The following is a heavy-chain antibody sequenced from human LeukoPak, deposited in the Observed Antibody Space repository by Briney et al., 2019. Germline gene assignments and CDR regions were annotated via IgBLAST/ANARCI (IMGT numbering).Heavy chain of an antibody. CDR2: IIPIFGTA. D-gene: IGHD3-10*01. J-gene: IGHJ4*02. CDR3: ARLMVYYFDY. V-gene: IGHV1-69*06. Sequence: SVKVSCKASGGTFSSYAISWVRQAPGQGLEWMGGIIPIFGTANYAQKFQGRVTITADKSTSTAYMEPSSLRSEDTAVYYCARLMVYYFDYWGQGTLVTVSS. CDR1: GGTFSSYA.